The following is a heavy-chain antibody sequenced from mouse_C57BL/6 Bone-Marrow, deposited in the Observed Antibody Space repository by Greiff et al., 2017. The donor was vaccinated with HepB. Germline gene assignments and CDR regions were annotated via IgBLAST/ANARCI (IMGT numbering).Heavy chain of an antibody. V-gene: IGHV1-61*01. CDR3: ARGGRRAWCAY. J-gene: IGHJ3*01. CDR2: IYPSDSET. CDR1: GYPFTSYW. Sequence: VQLQQPGAELVRPGSSVKLSCKASGYPFTSYWMDWVKQRPGQGLEWIGNIYPSDSETHYNQKFKDKATLTVDKSSSTAYMQLSSLTSEDSAVYYCARGGRRAWCAYWGQGTLVTVSA.